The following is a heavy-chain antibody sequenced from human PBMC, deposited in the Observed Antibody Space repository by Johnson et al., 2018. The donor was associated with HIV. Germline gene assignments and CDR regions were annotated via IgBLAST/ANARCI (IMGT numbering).Heavy chain of an antibody. CDR3: AKALVGATLSDAFDI. CDR1: GFTVSSNF. V-gene: IGHV3-66*01. CDR2: IYSGGNT. Sequence: VQLVESGGGVAQPGRSLRLSCAASGFTVSSNFMTWVRQAPGKGLEWVSVIYSGGNTYYADSVKGRFTISRDNSKNTVFLQMNSLRAEDTALYYCAKALVGATLSDAFDIWGQGTMVTVSS. D-gene: IGHD1-26*01. J-gene: IGHJ3*02.